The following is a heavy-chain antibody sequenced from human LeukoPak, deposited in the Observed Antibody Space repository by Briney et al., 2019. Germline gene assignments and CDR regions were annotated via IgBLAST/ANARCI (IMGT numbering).Heavy chain of an antibody. Sequence: WIGRIYTSGSTNYTPSLKSRVTMSVDTSKNQFSLKLSSVTAADTAVYYCAGSWLASYTPFWGQGTLVTVSS. CDR3: AGSWLASYTPF. CDR2: IYTSGST. J-gene: IGHJ4*02. V-gene: IGHV4-59*10. D-gene: IGHD6-19*01.